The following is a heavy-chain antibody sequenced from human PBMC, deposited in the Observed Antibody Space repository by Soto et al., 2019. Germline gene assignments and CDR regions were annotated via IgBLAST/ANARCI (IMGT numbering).Heavy chain of an antibody. J-gene: IGHJ3*02. CDR3: ARVWGGAFDI. CDR1: GGSISSYY. Sequence: QVQLQESGPGLVKPSKTLSLTCTVSGGSISSYYWSWIRQPPGKGLEWIGYIYYSGSTNYNPSLKSRVTISVDTSKNPFSLKLSSVTAADTAVYYCARVWGGAFDIWGQGTMVTVSS. D-gene: IGHD3-10*01. CDR2: IYYSGST. V-gene: IGHV4-59*01.